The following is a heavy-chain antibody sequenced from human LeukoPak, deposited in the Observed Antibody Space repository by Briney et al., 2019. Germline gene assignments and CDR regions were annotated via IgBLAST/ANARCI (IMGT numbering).Heavy chain of an antibody. CDR2: ISWNSGSI. D-gene: IGHD5-12*01. V-gene: IGHV3-9*01. Sequence: GRSLRLSCAASGFTFDDYAMHWVRQAPGKGLEWVSGISWNSGSIGYADSVKGRFTISRDNAKNSLYLQMNSLRAEDTALYCCAKGSGYDSDYFDYWGQGTLVTVSS. CDR3: AKGSGYDSDYFDY. CDR1: GFTFDDYA. J-gene: IGHJ4*02.